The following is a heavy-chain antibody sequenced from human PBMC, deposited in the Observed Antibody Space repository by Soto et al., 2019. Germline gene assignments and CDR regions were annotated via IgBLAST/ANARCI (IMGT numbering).Heavy chain of an antibody. D-gene: IGHD5-12*01. J-gene: IGHJ6*02. Sequence: QVQLVQSGAEVKKPGSSVKVSCKASGGTFSSYAISWVRQAPGQGLEWMGGIIPIFGTANYARKFQGRVTITADESTSTACMELSSLRSEDTAVYYCARNSLLVATNYYYGMDVWGQGTTVTVSS. CDR2: IIPIFGTA. CDR1: GGTFSSYA. V-gene: IGHV1-69*01. CDR3: ARNSLLVATNYYYGMDV.